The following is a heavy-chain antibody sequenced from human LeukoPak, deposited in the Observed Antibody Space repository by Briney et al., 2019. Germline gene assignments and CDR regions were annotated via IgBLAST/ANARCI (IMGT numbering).Heavy chain of an antibody. J-gene: IGHJ6*02. CDR3: ARVERYFDWLFSYYYYGMDV. CDR2: IIPIFGTA. V-gene: IGHV1-69*13. CDR1: GGTFSSYA. D-gene: IGHD3-9*01. Sequence: ASVKVSCKASGGTFSSYAISWVRQAPGQGLEWMGGIIPIFGTANYAQKFQGRVTITADESTSTAYMELSSLRAEDTAVYYCARVERYFDWLFSYYYYGMDVWGQGTTVTVSS.